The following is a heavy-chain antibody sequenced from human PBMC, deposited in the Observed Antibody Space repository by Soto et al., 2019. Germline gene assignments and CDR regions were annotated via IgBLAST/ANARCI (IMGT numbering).Heavy chain of an antibody. V-gene: IGHV3-33*01. D-gene: IGHD1-7*01. J-gene: IGHJ6*02. Sequence: PGGSLRLSCAASGFTFSSYGMHWVRQAPGKGLEWVAVIWYDGSNKYYADSVKGRFTISRDNSKNTLYLQMNSLRAEDTAVYYCARDSGTNYYYYYGMDVWGQGTTVTVSS. CDR3: ARDSGTNYYYYYGMDV. CDR1: GFTFSSYG. CDR2: IWYDGSNK.